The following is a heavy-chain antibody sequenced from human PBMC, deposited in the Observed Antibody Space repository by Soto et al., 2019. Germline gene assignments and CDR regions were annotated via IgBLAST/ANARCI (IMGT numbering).Heavy chain of an antibody. V-gene: IGHV3-7*01. CDR3: ARDRGYCRGGTCYSVLDF. Sequence: EVQLVESGGGLAQPGGSLRLSCAVSGFTFSSNWMNWVRQAPGKGLEWVANIKQDGSETYYVDSVKGRFTISRDNAKSSLYLQMNSLRAEDTAVXYCARDRGYCRGGTCYSVLDFWGQGTLVTVSS. J-gene: IGHJ4*02. CDR2: IKQDGSET. D-gene: IGHD2-15*01. CDR1: GFTFSSNW.